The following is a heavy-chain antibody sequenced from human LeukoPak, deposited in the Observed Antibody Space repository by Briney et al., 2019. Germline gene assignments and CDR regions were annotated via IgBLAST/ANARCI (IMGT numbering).Heavy chain of an antibody. D-gene: IGHD2-8*01. CDR3: AREFLIQDIVLMVYGNWFDP. CDR1: RYTFTGYY. J-gene: IGHJ5*02. V-gene: IGHV1-2*02. CDR2: ITPNSGGT. Sequence: ASVKVSCKASRYTFTGYYMHWVRQAPGQGLEWMGWITPNSGGTNYAQKFQGRVTMTRDTSISTAYMELSRLRSDDTAVYYCAREFLIQDIVLMVYGNWFDPWGQGTLVTVSS.